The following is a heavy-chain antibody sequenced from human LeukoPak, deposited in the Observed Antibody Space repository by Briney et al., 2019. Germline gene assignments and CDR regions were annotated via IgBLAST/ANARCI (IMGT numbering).Heavy chain of an antibody. CDR2: ISGSGGST. J-gene: IGHJ4*02. V-gene: IGHV3-23*01. CDR1: GFTFSSYA. CDR3: AKVRVVGATLYYFDY. Sequence: GGSLRLSCAASGFTFSSYAMSWVRQAPGKGLEWVSAISGSGGSTYYADSVKGRFTISRDSSKTTLYLQMNSLRAEDTAVYYCAKVRVVGATLYYFDYWGQGSLVTVSS. D-gene: IGHD1-26*01.